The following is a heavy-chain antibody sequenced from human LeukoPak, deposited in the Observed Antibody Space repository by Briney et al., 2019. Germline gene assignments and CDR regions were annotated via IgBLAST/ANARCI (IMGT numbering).Heavy chain of an antibody. V-gene: IGHV4-59*01. CDR3: ARRYSSPYYFDY. CDR1: GGSISSYY. Sequence: SETLSLTCTVSGGSISSYYWSWIRQPPGKGLEWIGYIYYSGSTNYNPSLKSRVTISVDTSKNQFSLKLSSVTAADTAVYYCARRYSSPYYFDYWGQGTLVTVSS. CDR2: IYYSGST. J-gene: IGHJ4*02. D-gene: IGHD6-13*01.